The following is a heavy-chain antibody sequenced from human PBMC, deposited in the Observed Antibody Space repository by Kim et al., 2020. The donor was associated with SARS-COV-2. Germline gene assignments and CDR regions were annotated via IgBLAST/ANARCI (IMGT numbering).Heavy chain of an antibody. V-gene: IGHV3-72*01. Sequence: GGSLRLSCAASGFAFSDHYMDWVRQAPGKGLEWVGRSRNKVNNYITEYAASVRDRFTISRDESENSLYLQMNSLTTEDTAVYYCASPSTGITGGFDYWGQGTLVTVSS. CDR1: GFAFSDHY. J-gene: IGHJ4*02. CDR2: SRNKVNNYIT. D-gene: IGHD1-1*01. CDR3: ASPSTGITGGFDY.